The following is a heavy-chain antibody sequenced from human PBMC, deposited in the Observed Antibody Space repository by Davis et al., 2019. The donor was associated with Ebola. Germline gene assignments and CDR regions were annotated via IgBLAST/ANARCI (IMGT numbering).Heavy chain of an antibody. V-gene: IGHV1-69*06. D-gene: IGHD6-13*01. CDR1: GGTFSSYA. Sequence: SVKVSCKASGGTFSSYAISWVRQAPGQGLEWMGGIIPIFGTANYAQKFQGRVTITADKSTNTAYMELSSLRSEDTAVYYCARASAAGYYYYYGMDVWGQGTTVTVSS. CDR2: IIPIFGTA. CDR3: ARASAAGYYYYYGMDV. J-gene: IGHJ6*02.